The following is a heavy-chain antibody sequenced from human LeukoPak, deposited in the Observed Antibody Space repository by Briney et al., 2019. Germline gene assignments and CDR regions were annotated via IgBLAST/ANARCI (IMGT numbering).Heavy chain of an antibody. J-gene: IGHJ4*02. CDR1: GFIFKTYT. D-gene: IGHD3-16*01. CDR2: ITGDCKYI. V-gene: IGHV3-21*01. Sequence: GGSLRLSRAASGFIFKTYTMTWVRQAPGKGLEWVSSITGDCKYITYADSVKGRFTISRDNAKNSLYLQVASLRGDDTATYYCAREGNDYYYDQWGQGTLVTVSP. CDR3: AREGNDYYYDQ.